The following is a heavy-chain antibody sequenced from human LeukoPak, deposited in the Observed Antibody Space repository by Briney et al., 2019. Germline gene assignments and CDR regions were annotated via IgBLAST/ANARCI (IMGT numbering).Heavy chain of an antibody. Sequence: GGSLRLSCAASGFTLSDYPMTWVRQAPGKGLQWVSLFDRGSLDTYYADSVRGRFTVSRDNDKNTVYLQMNSLRAEDTAVYYCARRGYESSGPKYYFDLWGQGILVTVSS. J-gene: IGHJ4*02. D-gene: IGHD3-22*01. V-gene: IGHV3-23*01. CDR1: GFTLSDYP. CDR2: FDRGSLDT. CDR3: ARRGYESSGPKYYFDL.